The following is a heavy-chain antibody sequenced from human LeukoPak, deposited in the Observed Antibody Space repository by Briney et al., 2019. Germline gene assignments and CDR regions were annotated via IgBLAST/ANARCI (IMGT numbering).Heavy chain of an antibody. CDR1: GLTFSRSA. J-gene: IGHJ3*02. CDR3: AKGSSTGRWVQLELDAFDI. V-gene: IGHV3-30*18. D-gene: IGHD5-24*01. CDR2: ISYDGTNK. Sequence: PGGSLRLSCAASGLTFSRSAMHWVRQAPGKGLEWVAVISYDGTNKYYEDSVKGRFTISRDSSKSTLYLQTNSLRAEDTAVYYCAKGSSTGRWVQLELDAFDIWGQGTMVTVSS.